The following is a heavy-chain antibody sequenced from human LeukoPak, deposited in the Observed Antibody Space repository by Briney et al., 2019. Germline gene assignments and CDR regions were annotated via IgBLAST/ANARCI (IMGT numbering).Heavy chain of an antibody. CDR2: INSKSGGT. CDR3: ARVEYYYGSGSYYNRVYYYYMDV. D-gene: IGHD3-10*01. CDR1: GYTFIGYY. Sequence: ASVKVSCKASGYTFIGYYVHWVRQAPGQGLEWMGWINSKSGGTNYAQKFQGRVAMTRDTSISTAYMELSRLRSGDTAVYYCARVEYYYGSGSYYNRVYYYYMDVWGKGTTVTISS. J-gene: IGHJ6*03. V-gene: IGHV1-2*02.